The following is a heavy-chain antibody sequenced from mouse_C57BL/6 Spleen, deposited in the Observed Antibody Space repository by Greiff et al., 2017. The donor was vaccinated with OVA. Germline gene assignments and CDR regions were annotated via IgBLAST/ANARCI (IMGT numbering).Heavy chain of an antibody. V-gene: IGHV1-82*01. Sequence: QVQLQHSGPELVKPGASVKISCKASGYAFSSSWMNWVKQRPGKGLEWIGRIYPGDGDTNYNGKFKGKATLTADKSSSTAYMQLSSLTSEDSAVYFCARELGLDYWGQGTTLTVSS. D-gene: IGHD4-1*01. J-gene: IGHJ2*01. CDR3: ARELGLDY. CDR2: IYPGDGDT. CDR1: GYAFSSSW.